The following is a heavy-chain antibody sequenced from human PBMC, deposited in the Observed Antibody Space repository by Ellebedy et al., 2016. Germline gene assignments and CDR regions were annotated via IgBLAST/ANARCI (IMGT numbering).Heavy chain of an antibody. CDR1: GFTVSSNY. CDR2: IYSGGST. D-gene: IGHD5-18*01. V-gene: IGHV3-53*01. J-gene: IGHJ4*02. CDR3: ARGGRGYSYGAD. Sequence: GESLKISCAASGFTVSSNYMNWVRQAPGKGLEWVSLIYSGGSTYYADSVKGRFTISRDNSKNMLYLQMNSLRAEDTAVYYCARGGRGYSYGADWGQGTLVTVSS.